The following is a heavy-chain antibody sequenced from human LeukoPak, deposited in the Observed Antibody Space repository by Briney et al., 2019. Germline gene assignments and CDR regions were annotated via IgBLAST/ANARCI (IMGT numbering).Heavy chain of an antibody. D-gene: IGHD2-21*01. CDR3: ARDRQCGY. J-gene: IGHJ4*02. Sequence: GASLKGSCKASGYTFTSYGISWVRQAPGQGLEWMGWISPYNGNTNYAPKLQGRLTMTTDTSTSTAYMELRSLRSDDTAVYYCARDRQCGYWGQGTLVTVSS. CDR1: GYTFTSYG. CDR2: ISPYNGNT. V-gene: IGHV1-18*01.